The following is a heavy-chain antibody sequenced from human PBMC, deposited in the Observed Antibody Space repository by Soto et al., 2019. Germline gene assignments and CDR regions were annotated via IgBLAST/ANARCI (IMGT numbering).Heavy chain of an antibody. D-gene: IGHD3-3*01. CDR3: ARLNYVFLYGPIGALYLFAY. Sequence: SQTLSLIYAISGDSVSSNSAAWNWIRQSPSRGLEWLGRTYYRSKWYNDYAVSVKSRITINPDTSKNQFSLKLSSVTAADTAVYYCARLNYVFLYGPIGALYLFAYWGRGTLVPVSS. CDR2: TYYRSKWYN. J-gene: IGHJ4*02. CDR1: GDSVSSNSAA. V-gene: IGHV6-1*01.